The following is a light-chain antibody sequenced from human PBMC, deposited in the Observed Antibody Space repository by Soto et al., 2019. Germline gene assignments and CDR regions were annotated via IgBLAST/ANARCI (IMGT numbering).Light chain of an antibody. Sequence: EIVLTQSPATLSLSPGERATLSCRASQSVDSYLVWYQQKPGQAPRLLIYDASNRATGIPARFSGSGSETDFTLTISSLEPEDFAVYYCQQRINWPLTFGGGTKVDIK. CDR3: QQRINWPLT. CDR2: DAS. J-gene: IGKJ4*01. CDR1: QSVDSY. V-gene: IGKV3-11*01.